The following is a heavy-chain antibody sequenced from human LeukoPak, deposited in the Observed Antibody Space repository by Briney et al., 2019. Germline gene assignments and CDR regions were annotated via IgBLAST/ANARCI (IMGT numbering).Heavy chain of an antibody. CDR2: IYYSGST. D-gene: IGHD3-9*01. V-gene: IGHV4-59*01. Sequence: PSETLSLTCTVSGGSISSYYWSWIRQPPGKGLEWIGYIYYSGSTNYNPSLKSRVTISVDTSKNQFSLKLSSVTAADTAVYYCARVVPPGRYENYYYYYMDVWGKGTTVTVSS. J-gene: IGHJ6*03. CDR1: GGSISSYY. CDR3: ARVVPPGRYENYYYYYMDV.